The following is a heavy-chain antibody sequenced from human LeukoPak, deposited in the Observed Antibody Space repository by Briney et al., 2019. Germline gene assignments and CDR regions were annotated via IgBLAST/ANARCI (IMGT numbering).Heavy chain of an antibody. CDR2: INPNSGGR. CDR1: GYTFTDYY. D-gene: IGHD5-18*01. CDR3: ARWDTSMVTLDY. J-gene: IGHJ4*02. Sequence: GASVKVSCKASGYTFTDYYIHWVRQAPGQGLEWIGWINPNSGGRKFAQKFQGRVTMTRDTSITTAYMELSSLRSDDTAVYYCARWDTSMVTLDYWGQGTPVTVSS. V-gene: IGHV1-2*02.